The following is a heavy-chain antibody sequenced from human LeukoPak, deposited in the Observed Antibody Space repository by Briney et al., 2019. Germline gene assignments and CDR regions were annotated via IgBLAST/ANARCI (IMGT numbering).Heavy chain of an antibody. CDR1: GATFSSDA. Sequence: SVKVSCKASGATFSSDAISWVRQAPGQGLEWMGRIIPIIGISNYAQNFQGRVTITADKSTSTAYMELSSLRSEDTAVYYCARAAVTTDWYFDLWGRGTLVTVSS. J-gene: IGHJ2*01. V-gene: IGHV1-69*04. D-gene: IGHD4-17*01. CDR3: ARAAVTTDWYFDL. CDR2: IIPIIGIS.